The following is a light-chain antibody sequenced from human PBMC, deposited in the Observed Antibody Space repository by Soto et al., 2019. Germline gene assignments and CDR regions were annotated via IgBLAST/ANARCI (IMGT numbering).Light chain of an antibody. V-gene: IGLV2-14*01. CDR2: EVN. CDR3: SSYTSSSALYV. CDR1: SSDIGGYTY. Sequence: QSALTQPASVSGSPRQSITISCTGASSDIGGYTYVYWYQQQPGKAPKLMIYEVNNRPSGVSNRFSGSKSGNTASLTISGLQAEDEADYYCSSYTSSSALYVFGTGTKLTVL. J-gene: IGLJ1*01.